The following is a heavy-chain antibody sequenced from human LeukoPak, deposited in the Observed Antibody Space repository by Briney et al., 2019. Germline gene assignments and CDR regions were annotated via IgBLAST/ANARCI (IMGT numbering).Heavy chain of an antibody. CDR3: ARHFTTVTPWYFDY. J-gene: IGHJ4*02. CDR1: GGSISSSDYY. Sequence: SETLSLTCTVSGGSISSSDYYWGWIRQPPGKGLEWIGSIYYSGSTYHNPSLKSRVTISIDTSKNQFSLRLTSVTAADTVVYYCARHFTTVTPWYFDYWGQGTLDTVSS. CDR2: IYYSGST. V-gene: IGHV4-39*01. D-gene: IGHD4-17*01.